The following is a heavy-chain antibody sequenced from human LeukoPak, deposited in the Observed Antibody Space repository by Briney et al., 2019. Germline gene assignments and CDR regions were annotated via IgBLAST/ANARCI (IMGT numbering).Heavy chain of an antibody. J-gene: IGHJ6*02. D-gene: IGHD3-10*01. CDR3: ARRDLVRGVISYYYYYGMDV. CDR2: MNPNSGNT. V-gene: IGHV1-8*01. CDR1: GYTFTSYD. Sequence: ASVKVSCKASGYTFTSYDINRVRQATGQGLEWMGWMNPNSGNTGYAQKFQGRVTMTRNTSISTAYMELSSLRSEDTAVYYCARRDLVRGVISYYYYYGMDVWGQGTTVTVSS.